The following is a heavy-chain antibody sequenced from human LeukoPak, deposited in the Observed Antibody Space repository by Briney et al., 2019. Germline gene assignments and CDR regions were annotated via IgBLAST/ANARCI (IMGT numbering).Heavy chain of an antibody. J-gene: IGHJ4*02. CDR3: ARGNPTTVQTFDS. D-gene: IGHD4-11*01. CDR2: IKHSGST. CDR1: GFTFSDYY. V-gene: IGHV4-34*01. Sequence: GSLRLSCAASGFTFSDYYMSWIRQPPEKGLEWIGEIKHSGSTYYNPSLKSRVTMSVDTSKNQFSLKLNSVTAADTAVYYCARGNPTTVQTFDSWGQGTLVTVSS.